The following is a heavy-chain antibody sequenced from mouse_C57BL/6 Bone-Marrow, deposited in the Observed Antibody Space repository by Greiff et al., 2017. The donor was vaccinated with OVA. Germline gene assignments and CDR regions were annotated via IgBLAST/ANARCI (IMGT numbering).Heavy chain of an antibody. V-gene: IGHV1-50*01. Sequence: QVQLQQPGAELVKPGASVKLSCKASGYTFTSYWMQWVKQRPGQGLEWIGEIDPSDSYTNYNQKFKGKATLTVDTSSSTADMQRSSLTSEDSAVYYCAGVTTGYWGQGTTLTVSS. CDR2: IDPSDSYT. CDR1: GYTFTSYW. CDR3: AGVTTGY. D-gene: IGHD2-2*01. J-gene: IGHJ2*01.